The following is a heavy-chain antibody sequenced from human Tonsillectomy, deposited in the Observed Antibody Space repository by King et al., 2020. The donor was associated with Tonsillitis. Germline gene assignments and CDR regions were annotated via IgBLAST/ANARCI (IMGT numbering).Heavy chain of an antibody. V-gene: IGHV3-72*01. CDR2: SRNKATSYST. CDR1: GFTLSDHN. Sequence: VQLVEAGGGLVQPGGSLRLSCVASGFTLSDHNLDWVRQAPGKGLEWLGRSRNKATSYSTEYAASVKDRFTVSRDDSKNSLYLQMNSLKTEETAVYYCAAMLNHQPPAYDYMDVWGQGTTVTVSS. D-gene: IGHD2-2*01. CDR3: AAMLNHQPPAYDYMDV. J-gene: IGHJ6*03.